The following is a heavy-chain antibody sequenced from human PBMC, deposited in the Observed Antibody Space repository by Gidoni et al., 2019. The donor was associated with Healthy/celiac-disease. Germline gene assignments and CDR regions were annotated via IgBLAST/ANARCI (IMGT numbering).Heavy chain of an antibody. V-gene: IGHV4-34*01. CDR1: GGSFSCSY. D-gene: IGHD2-15*01. CDR2: INHSVRT. J-gene: IGHJ5*02. Sequence: QVQLQQWGAGLLKPSETLSLTCAVYGGSFSCSYWSWIRQPPGKGREWIGEINHSVRTNSTPSLKSRVTISVDTSKNQCSLKLSSVTAADTAVYYCARGPPSLVVVAATRWFDPWGQGTLVTVSS. CDR3: ARGPPSLVVVAATRWFDP.